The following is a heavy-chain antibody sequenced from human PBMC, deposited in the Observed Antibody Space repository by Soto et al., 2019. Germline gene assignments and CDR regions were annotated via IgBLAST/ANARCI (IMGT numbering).Heavy chain of an antibody. V-gene: IGHV3-30-3*01. CDR1: GGSISSSN. J-gene: IGHJ6*02. Sequence: QVQLQESGPGLVKPSGTLSLTCAVSGGSISSSNWWSWVRQPPGKGLEWVAVISYDGSNKYYADSVKGRFTISRDNSKNTLYLQMNSLRAEDTAVYYCAREAIAVIDYYGMDVWGQGTTVTVSS. CDR2: ISYDGSNK. CDR3: AREAIAVIDYYGMDV. D-gene: IGHD6-19*01.